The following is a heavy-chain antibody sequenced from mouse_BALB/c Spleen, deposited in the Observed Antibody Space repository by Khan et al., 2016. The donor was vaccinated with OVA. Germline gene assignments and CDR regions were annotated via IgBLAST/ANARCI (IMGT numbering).Heavy chain of an antibody. J-gene: IGHJ2*01. CDR1: GFSLTNYG. V-gene: IGHV2-2*02. CDR2: IWSGGIT. Sequence: QVQLQQSGPGLVQPSQSLSITCTVSGFSLTNYGVHWVRQSPGKGLEWLGVIWSGGITDYNATFISRLTISKDISKSQVFFKMNSLQANDTAIYYCAKNRNGYFDDWGQGTTLTVSS. D-gene: IGHD1-1*02. CDR3: AKNRNGYFDD.